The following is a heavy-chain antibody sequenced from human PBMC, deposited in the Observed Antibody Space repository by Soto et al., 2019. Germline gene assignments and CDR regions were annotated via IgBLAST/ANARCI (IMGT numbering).Heavy chain of an antibody. Sequence: QLGGSLRLSCAASGFTVSSNYMSWVRQAPGKGLEWVSVIYSGGSTYYADSVKGRFTIARDNSKNTLYLQMNSLRAEDTAVYYCARESKSSDYGMDVWGQGTTVTVSS. V-gene: IGHV3-53*01. CDR1: GFTVSSNY. J-gene: IGHJ6*02. D-gene: IGHD3-16*02. CDR3: ARESKSSDYGMDV. CDR2: IYSGGST.